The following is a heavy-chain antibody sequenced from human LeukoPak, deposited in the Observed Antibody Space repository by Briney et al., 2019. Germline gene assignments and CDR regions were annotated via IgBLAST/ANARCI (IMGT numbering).Heavy chain of an antibody. CDR1: VFTLSSYS. J-gene: IGHJ4*02. V-gene: IGHV3-48*01. CDR3: ARDSSWSFDY. Sequence: GGSLSHSRAAPVFTLSSYSMNWVRPAPGKGLEWISYFISTANAIYYADSVKGRFTISRDNAKNSVYLQMNSLRAEDTAVYYCARDSSWSFDYWGQGTLVTVSS. CDR2: FISTANAI. D-gene: IGHD3-10*01.